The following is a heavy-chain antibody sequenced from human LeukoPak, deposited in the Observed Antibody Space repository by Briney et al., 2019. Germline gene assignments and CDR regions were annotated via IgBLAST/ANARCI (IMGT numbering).Heavy chain of an antibody. D-gene: IGHD4-17*01. CDR2: INHSGST. Sequence: SETLSLTCAVYGGSFSGYYWSWIRQPPGKGLEWIGEINHSGSTNYNPSLKSRVTISVDTSKDQFSLKLSSVTAADTAVYYCARPGTTVTTFDYWGQGTLVTVSS. V-gene: IGHV4-34*01. CDR3: ARPGTTVTTFDY. J-gene: IGHJ4*02. CDR1: GGSFSGYY.